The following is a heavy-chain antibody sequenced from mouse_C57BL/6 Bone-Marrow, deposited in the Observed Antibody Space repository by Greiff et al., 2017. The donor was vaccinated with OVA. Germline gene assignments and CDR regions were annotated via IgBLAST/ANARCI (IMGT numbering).Heavy chain of an antibody. CDR3: ARASRYDY. CDR1: GYTFTDYY. CDR2: IYPGGGNT. Sequence: VKVVESGAELVRPGASVKLSCKASGYTFTDYYINWVHQTPGQGLEWIARIYPGGGNTYYNEKFKGKATLTAEKSSSTAYMQLSSLTSEDSAVYFCARASRYDYWGQGTSVTVSS. V-gene: IGHV1-76*01. J-gene: IGHJ4*01.